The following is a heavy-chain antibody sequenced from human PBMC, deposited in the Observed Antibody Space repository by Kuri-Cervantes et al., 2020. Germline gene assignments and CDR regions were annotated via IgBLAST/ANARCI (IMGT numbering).Heavy chain of an antibody. D-gene: IGHD3-16*01. V-gene: IGHV3-9*01. CDR2: ISWNSGSI. CDR3: ARDSRGRSNWFDP. Sequence: SLKISCAASGFTFDDYAMHWGRQAPGKGLEWVSGISWNSGSIGYADSVKGRFTISRDNAKNSLSLQMNTLRADDTAVYYCARDSRGRSNWFDPWGQGTLVTVSS. J-gene: IGHJ5*02. CDR1: GFTFDDYA.